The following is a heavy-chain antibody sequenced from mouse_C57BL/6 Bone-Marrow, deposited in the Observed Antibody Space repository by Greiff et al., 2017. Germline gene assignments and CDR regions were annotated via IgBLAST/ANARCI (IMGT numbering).Heavy chain of an antibody. Sequence: EVQGVESGGGLVQPGESLKLSCESNEYEFPSHDMSWVRQTPEKRLELVAAINSDGGSTYYPDTMERRFIISRDNTKKTLYLQMSSLRSEDTALYYCERRAGYSNGYWYFDVWGTGTTVTVSS. J-gene: IGHJ1*03. CDR2: INSDGGST. V-gene: IGHV5-2*01. CDR1: EYEFPSHD. D-gene: IGHD2-5*01. CDR3: ERRAGYSNGYWYFDV.